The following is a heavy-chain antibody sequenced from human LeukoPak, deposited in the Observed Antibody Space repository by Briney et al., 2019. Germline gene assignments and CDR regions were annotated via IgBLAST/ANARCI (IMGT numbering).Heavy chain of an antibody. Sequence: GGSLRLSCAASGFTFSSYWMSWVRQARGKGLEWVANIKQDGNDKYYVDSVKGRFTISRDNAKNSLYLQMNSLRAEDTAVYYCARSSTEQYYYDSSGYRDDAFDVWGQGTMVTVSS. CDR3: ARSSTEQYYYDSSGYRDDAFDV. CDR1: GFTFSSYW. CDR2: IKQDGNDK. D-gene: IGHD3-22*01. J-gene: IGHJ3*01. V-gene: IGHV3-7*01.